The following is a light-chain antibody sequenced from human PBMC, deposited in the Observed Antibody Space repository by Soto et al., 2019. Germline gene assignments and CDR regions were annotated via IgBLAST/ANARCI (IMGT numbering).Light chain of an antibody. CDR3: QQYDSVLGT. V-gene: IGKV1-5*01. CDR2: DAS. J-gene: IGKJ1*01. CDR1: QSISHW. Sequence: DIQMTQSPATLSASVGDSVTITCRASQSISHWLAWYQQKPGKAPKFLIYDASSLESGVPSRFSGSGSGTEFTLPISSLQPDDFATYYCQQYDSVLGTLGPGTKVDIK.